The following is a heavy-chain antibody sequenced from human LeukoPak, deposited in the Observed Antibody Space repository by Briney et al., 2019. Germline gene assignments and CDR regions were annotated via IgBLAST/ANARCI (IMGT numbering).Heavy chain of an antibody. Sequence: ASVTVSCKTSGYALTAGYSVHWVRQAPGQGLEWMGWINPNSGGTNYAQKFQGRVTMTRDTSISTAYMELSRLRSDDTAVYYCASHKDRGRFLEWLFLDYWGQGTLVTVSS. CDR3: ASHKDRGRFLEWLFLDY. CDR1: GYALTAGYS. D-gene: IGHD3-3*01. J-gene: IGHJ4*02. CDR2: INPNSGGT. V-gene: IGHV1-2*02.